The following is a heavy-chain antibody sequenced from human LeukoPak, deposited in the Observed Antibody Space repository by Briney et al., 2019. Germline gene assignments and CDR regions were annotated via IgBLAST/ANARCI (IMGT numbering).Heavy chain of an antibody. CDR2: IIPIFGTA. J-gene: IGHJ4*02. CDR3: ARGLLSYGAPSHFDY. Sequence: ASVKVSCKASGGTFSSYAISWVRQAPGQGLEWMGGIIPIFGTANYAQKFQGRVTITADESTSTAYMELSSLRSEDTAVYYCARGLLSYGAPSHFDYGGQGTLVTVSS. D-gene: IGHD4-17*01. CDR1: GGTFSSYA. V-gene: IGHV1-69*13.